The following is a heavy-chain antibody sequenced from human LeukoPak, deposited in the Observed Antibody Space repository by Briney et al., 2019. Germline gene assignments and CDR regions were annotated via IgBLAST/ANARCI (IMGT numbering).Heavy chain of an antibody. CDR3: ARAISYYDSSGIFDP. V-gene: IGHV4-38-2*02. J-gene: IGHJ5*02. CDR2: IYHSGST. Sequence: PSKTLSLTCSVSGFSISSGYYWGWIRQPPGKGLEWIGSIYHSGSTSYNPSLKSRVTISVDTSKNQFSLKLSFVTAADTAVYYCARAISYYDSSGIFDPWGQGTLVTVSS. CDR1: GFSISSGYY. D-gene: IGHD3-22*01.